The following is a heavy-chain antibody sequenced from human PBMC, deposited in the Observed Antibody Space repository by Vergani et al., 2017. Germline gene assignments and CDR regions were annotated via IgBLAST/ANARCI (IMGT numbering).Heavy chain of an antibody. D-gene: IGHD3-10*01. CDR2: ISYDGSNK. CDR1: GFTFSSYA. Sequence: QVQLVESGGGVVQPGRSLRLSCAASGFTFSSYAMHWVRQAPGKGLEWVAVISYDGSNKYYADSVKGRFTISRDNSKNTLYLQMNSLRAEDTAVYYCAKDAFFALVRGVYFDYWGQGTLVTVSS. V-gene: IGHV3-30*01. CDR3: AKDAFFALVRGVYFDY. J-gene: IGHJ4*02.